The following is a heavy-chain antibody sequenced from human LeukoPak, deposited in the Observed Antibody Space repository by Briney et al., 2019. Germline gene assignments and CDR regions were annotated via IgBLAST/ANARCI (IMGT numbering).Heavy chain of an antibody. CDR2: IHRSGST. V-gene: IGHV4-61*02. Sequence: SQTLSLTCTVSGGSISSGSYYWRWIRQPAGKGLEWIGRIHRSGSTAYNPSVKSRVTISVDTSKNQFSLKLSSVTAADTAVYYCAADKNDFWSGYRVFDYWGQGTLVTVSS. J-gene: IGHJ4*02. CDR3: AADKNDFWSGYRVFDY. CDR1: GGSISSGSYY. D-gene: IGHD3-3*01.